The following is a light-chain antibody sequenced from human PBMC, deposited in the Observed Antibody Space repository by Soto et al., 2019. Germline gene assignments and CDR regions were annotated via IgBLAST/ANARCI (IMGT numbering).Light chain of an antibody. CDR2: AAS. Sequence: DIQMTQSPSSVSASIGDTVTITCRASQDISSYLAWYQQKPGKAPKLLIYAASTLQSGVPSRFSGSGSGTEFTLTISSLQPEDFATYYCQQLRTFGQGTKVDIK. CDR3: QQLRT. J-gene: IGKJ1*01. CDR1: QDISSY. V-gene: IGKV1-9*01.